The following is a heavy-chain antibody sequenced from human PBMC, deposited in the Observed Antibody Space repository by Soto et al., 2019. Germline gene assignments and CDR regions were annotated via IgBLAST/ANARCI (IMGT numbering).Heavy chain of an antibody. CDR2: INWNGDTT. V-gene: IGHV3-20*01. CDR1: GFTFDDFT. CDR3: ARNRDDSTGYYDY. D-gene: IGHD3-22*01. J-gene: IGHJ4*02. Sequence: DLVDSGGGVVRPGGSLRLSCSASGFTFDDFTMTWVRQVPGKGLEWVAIINWNGDTTSYADSVRGRFTISRDNAKNSLFLQMNTLRAEDTAFYHCARNRDDSTGYYDYWGQGTLVTVSS.